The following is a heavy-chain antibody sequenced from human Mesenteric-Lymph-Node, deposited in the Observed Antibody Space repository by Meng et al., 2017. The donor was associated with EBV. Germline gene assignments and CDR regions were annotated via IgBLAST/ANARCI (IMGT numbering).Heavy chain of an antibody. CDR1: GDSISRTNW. V-gene: IGHV4-4*02. Sequence: GHLRQAGPVRAKRSGTLSRTSLVSGDSISRTNWWSWVRQPAGKGLEWIGEIYHSGSTNYNPSLKSRVTISVDKSKNQFSLRLNSVTAADTAVYYCATTPYSILGWFDPWGQGTLVTVSS. CDR3: ATTPYSILGWFDP. J-gene: IGHJ5*02. D-gene: IGHD2-15*01. CDR2: IYHSGST.